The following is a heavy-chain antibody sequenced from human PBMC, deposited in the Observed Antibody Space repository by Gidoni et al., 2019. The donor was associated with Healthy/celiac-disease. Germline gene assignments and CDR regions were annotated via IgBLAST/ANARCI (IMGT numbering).Heavy chain of an antibody. CDR2: ISYDGSNK. J-gene: IGHJ6*02. D-gene: IGHD4-4*01. Sequence: QVQLVESGGGVVQPGRSLRLSCAASGFTFSSSAMHWVRQAPGKGLEWVAVISYDGSNKYYADSVKGRFTISRDNSKNTLYLQMNSLRAEDTAVYYCARAVTTSILYYYYGMDVWGQGTTVTVSS. CDR1: GFTFSSSA. CDR3: ARAVTTSILYYYYGMDV. V-gene: IGHV3-30-3*01.